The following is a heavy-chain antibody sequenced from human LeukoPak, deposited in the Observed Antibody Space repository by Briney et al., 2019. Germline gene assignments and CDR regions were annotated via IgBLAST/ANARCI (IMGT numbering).Heavy chain of an antibody. CDR3: ARVTGYIIEDYFDY. D-gene: IGHD3-10*01. CDR2: IYYSGST. Sequence: SETLSLTCTVSGGSISSSNYYWGWIRQPPGKGLEWIGYIYYSGSTNYNPSLKSRVTISVETSKNQFSLKLSSVTAADTAGYYCARVTGYIIEDYFDYWGQGTLVTVSS. J-gene: IGHJ4*02. CDR1: GGSISSSNYY. V-gene: IGHV4-61*05.